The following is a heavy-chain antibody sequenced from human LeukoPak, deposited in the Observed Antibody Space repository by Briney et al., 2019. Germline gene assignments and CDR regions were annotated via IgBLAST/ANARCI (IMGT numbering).Heavy chain of an antibody. D-gene: IGHD3-22*01. CDR1: GFTFSSYW. CDR2: IKQDGSEK. Sequence: GGSLRLSCAASGFTFSSYWMNWVRQAPGKGLEWVANIKQDGSEKYYVDSVKGRFTISRDNTKNSLYLQMNSLRAEDTAVYYCAKDGSGYPYFDYWGQGTLVTVSS. CDR3: AKDGSGYPYFDY. J-gene: IGHJ4*02. V-gene: IGHV3-7*01.